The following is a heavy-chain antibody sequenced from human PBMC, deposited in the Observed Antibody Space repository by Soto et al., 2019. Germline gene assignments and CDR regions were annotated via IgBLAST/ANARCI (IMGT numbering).Heavy chain of an antibody. Sequence: SETLSLTCAVSGGSISSSNWWSWVRQPPGKGLEWIGEIYHSGSTNYNPSLKSRVTISVDKSKNQFSLKLSSVTAADTAVYYCARVLGYGSYYYYGMDVWGQGTTVTVSS. V-gene: IGHV4-4*02. D-gene: IGHD1-26*01. CDR3: ARVLGYGSYYYYGMDV. CDR1: GGSISSSNW. CDR2: IYHSGST. J-gene: IGHJ6*02.